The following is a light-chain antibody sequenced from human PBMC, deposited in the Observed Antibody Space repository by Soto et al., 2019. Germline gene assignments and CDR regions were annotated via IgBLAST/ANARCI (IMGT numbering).Light chain of an antibody. J-gene: IGKJ4*01. V-gene: IGKV3-15*01. CDR1: QGVSRK. CDR3: QQYHTWPIT. Sequence: DIVMTQSPANLSLAPGERITFSCRASQGVSRKLAWYQPKPGQAPRXLISGASTGATGIPARFSGSGSGTEFTLTISSLKSEDFAIYYCQQYHTWPITFGGGTKVDIK. CDR2: GAS.